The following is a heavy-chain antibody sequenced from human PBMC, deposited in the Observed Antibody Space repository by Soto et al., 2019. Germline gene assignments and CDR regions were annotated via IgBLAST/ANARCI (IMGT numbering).Heavy chain of an antibody. CDR1: GFTFSTYA. CDR3: AKIESRFYYDSSGYYPFDY. D-gene: IGHD3-22*01. V-gene: IGHV3-23*01. Sequence: PGGSLRLSCAASGFTFSTYAMAWVRQAPGKGLEWVSGVSASGLNTDYADSVTGRFTISRDNSKNTVYLQMNSLRAEDTAVYYCAKIESRFYYDSSGYYPFDYWGQGTLVTVSS. CDR2: VSASGLNT. J-gene: IGHJ4*02.